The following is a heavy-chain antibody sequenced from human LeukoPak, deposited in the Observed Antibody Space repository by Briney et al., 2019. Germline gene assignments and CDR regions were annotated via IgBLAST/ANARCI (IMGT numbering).Heavy chain of an antibody. CDR2: MNESGGT. D-gene: IGHD6-6*01. CDR1: GESFSGYY. V-gene: IGHV4-34*01. CDR3: ARGLRAARLAS. Sequence: PSETLSLTCAVSGESFSGYYWSWIRQPPGKGLEWIGEMNESGGTTYNPSLKSRVTISVDTSKSQFSLKLSSVTAADTAVYYCARGLRAARLASWGQGTLVTVSS. J-gene: IGHJ5*02.